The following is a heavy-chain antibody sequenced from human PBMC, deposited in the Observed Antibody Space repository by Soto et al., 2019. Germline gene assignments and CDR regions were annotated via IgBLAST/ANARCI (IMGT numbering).Heavy chain of an antibody. CDR3: ARQEYCSSTSCYTVDS. J-gene: IGHJ4*02. D-gene: IGHD2-2*02. V-gene: IGHV5-51*01. CDR2: IYLGDSNT. Sequence: GETLKISCKGSGYRFTSYWIGWVRQMPGKGLGWMGIIYLGDSNTRYSPSFQGQVTISADKSISTAYLQWSSLKDSDTAIYYCARQEYCSSTSCYTVDSWGQGTLVTVSS. CDR1: GYRFTSYW.